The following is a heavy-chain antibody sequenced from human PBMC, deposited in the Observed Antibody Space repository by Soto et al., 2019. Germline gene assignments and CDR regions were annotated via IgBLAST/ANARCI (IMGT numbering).Heavy chain of an antibody. CDR3: ARGYCSSTSCPAIGYFQH. Sequence: SETLSLTCTVSGGSISSGGYYWSWIRQHPGKGLEWIGYIYYSGSTYYNPSLKSRVTISVDTSKNQFSLKLSSVTAADTAVYYCARGYCSSTSCPAIGYFQHWGQGTLVTVSS. CDR1: GGSISSGGYY. J-gene: IGHJ1*01. V-gene: IGHV4-31*03. CDR2: IYYSGST. D-gene: IGHD2-2*01.